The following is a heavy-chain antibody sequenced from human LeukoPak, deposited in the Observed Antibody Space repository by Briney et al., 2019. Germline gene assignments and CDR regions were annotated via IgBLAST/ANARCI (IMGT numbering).Heavy chain of an antibody. J-gene: IGHJ3*02. CDR2: IIPIFGTA. V-gene: IGHV1-69*13. Sequence: ASVKVSCKASGGTFSSYAISWVRQAPGQGLEWMGGIIPIFGTANYAQKFQGRVTITADESTSTAYMELSSLRSEDTAVYYCASPLLCSSTSCYAFDIWGQGTMVTVSS. CDR3: ASPLLCSSTSCYAFDI. CDR1: GGTFSSYA. D-gene: IGHD2-2*01.